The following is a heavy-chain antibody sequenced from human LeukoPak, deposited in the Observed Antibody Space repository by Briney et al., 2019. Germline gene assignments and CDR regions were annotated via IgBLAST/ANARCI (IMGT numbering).Heavy chain of an antibody. V-gene: IGHV4-59*01. CDR2: IYYSGST. CDR3: ARGPYGSGSQTFDY. J-gene: IGHJ4*02. CDR1: GGSISSYY. Sequence: PSETLSLTCTVSGGSISSYYWSWIRQPPGKGLEWIGYIYYSGSTNSNPSLKSRVTISVDTSKNQLSLKLSSVTAADTAVYYCARGPYGSGSQTFDYWGQGTLVTVSS. D-gene: IGHD3-10*01.